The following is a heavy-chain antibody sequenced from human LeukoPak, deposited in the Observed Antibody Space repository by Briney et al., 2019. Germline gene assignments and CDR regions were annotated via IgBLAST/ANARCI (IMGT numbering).Heavy chain of an antibody. CDR3: ARNGGFGELLADY. Sequence: GASVKVSCKASGYTFTGYYMHWVRQAPGQGLEWMGWINPNSGGTNYAQKFQVRVTMTRDTSISTAYMELSRLRSDDTAVYYCARNGGFGELLADYWGQGTLVTVSS. CDR1: GYTFTGYY. J-gene: IGHJ4*02. CDR2: INPNSGGT. D-gene: IGHD3-10*01. V-gene: IGHV1-2*02.